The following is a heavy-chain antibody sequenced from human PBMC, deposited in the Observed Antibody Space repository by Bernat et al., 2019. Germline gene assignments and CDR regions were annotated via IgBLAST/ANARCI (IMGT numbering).Heavy chain of an antibody. Sequence: QVQLQQWGAGLLKPSETLSLTCAVYGGSFSGYYWSWIRQPPGKGLEWIGEINHSGSTNYNPSLKSRVTISVDTSKNQFSLKLSSVTAADTAVYYCARGSPLNYGYVWGSYYAAFDIWGQGTMVTVSS. D-gene: IGHD3-16*01. CDR1: GGSFSGYY. J-gene: IGHJ3*02. CDR3: ARGSPLNYGYVWGSYYAAFDI. CDR2: INHSGST. V-gene: IGHV4-34*01.